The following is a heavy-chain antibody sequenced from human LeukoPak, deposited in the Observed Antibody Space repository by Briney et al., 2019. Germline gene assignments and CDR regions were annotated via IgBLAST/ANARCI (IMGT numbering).Heavy chain of an antibody. Sequence: ASVKVSCKASGYTVTSYYMHWVRQAPGQGLEWMAIVNPSGSSSYAQKFQGRATLTRATSTNTVYMELSGLRSEDTAVYYCARGPPNWGYDYWGPGTLVTVSS. J-gene: IGHJ4*02. CDR1: GYTVTSYY. CDR3: ARGPPNWGYDY. D-gene: IGHD7-27*01. CDR2: VNPSGSS. V-gene: IGHV1-46*01.